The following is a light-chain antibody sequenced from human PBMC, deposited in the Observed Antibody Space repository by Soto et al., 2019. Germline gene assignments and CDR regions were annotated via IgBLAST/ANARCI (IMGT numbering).Light chain of an antibody. CDR2: GAS. Sequence: EIVMTQSPATLSVSPGEKATLSCRTSQSVSSDLAWYQQKPGQAPRLLIYGASTRATSVPARFSGSGSGTEFTLTISSLQSEDFAVYYCQQYNKWPRWTVGQGTKVDSK. V-gene: IGKV3-15*01. J-gene: IGKJ1*01. CDR1: QSVSSD. CDR3: QQYNKWPRWT.